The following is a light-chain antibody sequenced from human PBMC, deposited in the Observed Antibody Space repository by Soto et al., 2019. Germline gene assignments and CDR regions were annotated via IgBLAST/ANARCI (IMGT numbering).Light chain of an antibody. CDR3: QQYDGSPRT. CDR1: QTVSITY. Sequence: PGESATLSCRASQTVSITYLTWYQQKPGQAPRLLIYSASRRATGIPDRFTGSVSGTDFTLTIYRVGPEDFAVYFCQQYDGSPRTFGQGTEVDIK. CDR2: SAS. J-gene: IGKJ1*01. V-gene: IGKV3-20*01.